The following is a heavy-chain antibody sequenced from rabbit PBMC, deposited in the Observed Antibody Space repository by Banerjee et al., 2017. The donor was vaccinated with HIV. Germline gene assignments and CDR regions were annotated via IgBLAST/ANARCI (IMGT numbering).Heavy chain of an antibody. CDR1: GFSFSNKYV. J-gene: IGHJ4*01. V-gene: IGHV1S45*01. CDR3: ARGVADNTYYDL. CDR2: IYAGKGSA. D-gene: IGHD8-1*01. Sequence: QEQLEESGGDLVKPGASLTLTCTASGFSFSNKYVMCWVRQAPGKGLEWIGIIYAGKGSADYASWVNGRFTISRTSSTAVTLQVTSLTAADTATYFCARGVADNTYYDLWGPGTLVTVS.